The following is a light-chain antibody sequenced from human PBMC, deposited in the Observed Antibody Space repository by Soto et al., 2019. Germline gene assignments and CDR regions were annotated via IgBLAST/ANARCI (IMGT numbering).Light chain of an antibody. CDR1: QSILYSSNNKNL. J-gene: IGKJ2*01. CDR3: QQYYSPPRYT. V-gene: IGKV4-1*01. Sequence: DIVMTQSPEYLAVSLGERATINCRSSQSILYSSNNKNLIAWYQQKPGQPPKLLIYWASTRQSGVPDRFSSSGSGRDFTLTISSLQAEDVAVYYCQQYYSPPRYTFGQGTRLGIK. CDR2: WAS.